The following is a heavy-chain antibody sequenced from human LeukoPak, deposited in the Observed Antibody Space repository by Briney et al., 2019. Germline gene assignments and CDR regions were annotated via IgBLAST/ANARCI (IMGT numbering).Heavy chain of an antibody. J-gene: IGHJ4*02. Sequence: PSETLSLTCTVSGASMVSGGHFWSWIRQPPGKGLECVGYIYHSGVTSYDPSLHSRVTISVDRSKSLVSLTLNSVTAADTAVYYCARAVSRIQLIRPRDNFDYWGQGTLVTVSS. CDR2: IYHSGVT. V-gene: IGHV4-30-2*01. CDR3: ARAVSRIQLIRPRDNFDY. D-gene: IGHD5-18*01. CDR1: GASMVSGGHF.